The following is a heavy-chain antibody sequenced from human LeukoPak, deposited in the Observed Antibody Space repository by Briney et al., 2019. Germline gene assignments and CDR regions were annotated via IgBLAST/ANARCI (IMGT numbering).Heavy chain of an antibody. Sequence: PGGSLRLSCAASGFTISSYYMAWVRQAPGKGLEWVSVIYHSGNTDYADSVKGRFTISRDNSKNTVYLQMSSLRAEDTAVYYCARVRVTGYSNFAYWGKGTLVTVSS. J-gene: IGHJ4*02. CDR3: ARVRVTGYSNFAY. D-gene: IGHD3-9*01. CDR2: IYHSGNT. V-gene: IGHV3-53*01. CDR1: GFTISSYY.